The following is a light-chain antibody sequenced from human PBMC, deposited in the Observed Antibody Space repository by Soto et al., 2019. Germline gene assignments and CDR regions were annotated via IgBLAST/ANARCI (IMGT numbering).Light chain of an antibody. CDR2: GAS. CDR1: QSVGSN. CDR3: QQYHNWWT. J-gene: IGKJ1*01. V-gene: IGKV3D-15*01. Sequence: ERVMTQSPATLSVSPGERATLSCRASQSVGSNLAWYQQKPGQAPRLLIFGASSRATGIPDRFSGSGSGTDFTLTISRLEPEDFAVYYCQQYHNWWTFGQGTKVDI.